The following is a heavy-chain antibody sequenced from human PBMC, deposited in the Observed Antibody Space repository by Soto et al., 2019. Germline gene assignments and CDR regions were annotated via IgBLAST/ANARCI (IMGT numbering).Heavy chain of an antibody. CDR3: AGFRVISYDSRGFFCSPFDY. CDR2: IIPKFGTT. J-gene: IGHJ4*02. D-gene: IGHD3-22*01. CDR1: GGSFSTYG. V-gene: IGHV1-69*13. Sequence: SVKVSCKASGGSFSTYGINWVRLAPGQGLEWMGGIIPKFGTTNYAQKFRGRVTITADESTSTAYMELSSLRSEDTAVYYCAGFRVISYDSRGFFCSPFDYWGQGTPVTVSS.